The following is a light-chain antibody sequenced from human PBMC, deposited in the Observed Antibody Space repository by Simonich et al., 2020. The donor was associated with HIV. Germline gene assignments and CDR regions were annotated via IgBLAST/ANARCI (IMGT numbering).Light chain of an antibody. J-gene: IGKJ4*01. CDR3: QQYYSYPPT. Sequence: DIQMTQSPSSVSASVGDRVTITCRASQGINSWLAWYQQRPGKAPKLLIYTASTLQSGVPSRFSGSGSGTDFTLTISCLQSEDFATYYCQQYYSYPPTFGGGTKVEIK. V-gene: IGKV1-12*01. CDR1: QGINSW. CDR2: TAS.